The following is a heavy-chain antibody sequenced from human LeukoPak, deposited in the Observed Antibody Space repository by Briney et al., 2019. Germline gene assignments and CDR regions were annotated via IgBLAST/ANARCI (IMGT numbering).Heavy chain of an antibody. Sequence: PGGSLRLSCTGSGFIFGDYAMNWVRQAPGKGLEWVGVIRSKAYGGTAEYAASVKGRFTISRDDSKNSLYLQMNSLKTEDTAVYYCARGRRNYYDSSGYYYFDYWGQGTLVTVSS. CDR1: GFIFGDYA. CDR3: ARGRRNYYDSSGYYYFDY. V-gene: IGHV3-49*04. CDR2: IRSKAYGGTA. J-gene: IGHJ4*02. D-gene: IGHD3-22*01.